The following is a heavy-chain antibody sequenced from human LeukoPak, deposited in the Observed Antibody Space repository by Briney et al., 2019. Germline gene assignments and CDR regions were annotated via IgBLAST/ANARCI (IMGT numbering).Heavy chain of an antibody. CDR3: ANTQGATVGAFDI. Sequence: GGSLRLSCAGSGFTFSDYWMTWVRQAPGRGLEWVANIKEDGSDKQYVDSVKGRFTISRDNAENSLHLQMNSLRAEDTAVYYCANTQGATVGAFDIWGQGTMVTVSS. CDR2: IKEDGSDK. CDR1: GFTFSDYW. V-gene: IGHV3-7*03. D-gene: IGHD4-23*01. J-gene: IGHJ3*02.